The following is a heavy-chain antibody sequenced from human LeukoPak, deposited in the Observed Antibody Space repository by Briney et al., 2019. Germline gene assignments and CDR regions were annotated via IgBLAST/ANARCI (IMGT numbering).Heavy chain of an antibody. V-gene: IGHV4-4*09. CDR2: IYTSGST. D-gene: IGHD1-26*01. Sequence: LETLSLTCTVSGGSISSYYRSWIREPPGEGLWWIGYIYTSGSTNYNPSLKSRVAISVDTSNNQFSLKLSSVTAADTAVYYCARRASGSYSFDYWGQGTLVTVSS. CDR3: ARRASGSYSFDY. J-gene: IGHJ4*02. CDR1: GGSISSYY.